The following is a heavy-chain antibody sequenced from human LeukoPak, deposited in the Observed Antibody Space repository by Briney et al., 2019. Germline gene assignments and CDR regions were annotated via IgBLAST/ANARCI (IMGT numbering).Heavy chain of an antibody. CDR3: ARGTSMVRGVIYAFDI. V-gene: IGHV1-2*02. CDR2: INPNSGGT. CDR1: GYTFTSYY. D-gene: IGHD3-10*01. J-gene: IGHJ3*02. Sequence: WASVKVSCKASGYTFTSYYMHWVRQAPGQGLEWMGWINPNSGGTNYAQKFQGRVTMTRDTSISTAYMELSRLRSDDTAVYYCARGTSMVRGVIYAFDIWGQGTMVTVSS.